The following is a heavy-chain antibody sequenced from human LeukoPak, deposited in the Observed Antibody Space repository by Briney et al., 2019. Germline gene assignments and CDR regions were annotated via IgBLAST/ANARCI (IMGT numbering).Heavy chain of an antibody. CDR2: IYHSGST. CDR1: GGSISSGGYS. D-gene: IGHD4-23*01. CDR3: ASKYGGFDY. Sequence: PSETLSLTCAVSGGSISSGGYSWSWIRQPPGKGLEWIGYIYHSGSTYYNPSLKSRVTISVDRSKNQFSLKLSSVTAADTAVYYCASKYGGFDYWGQGTLVTVSS. J-gene: IGHJ4*02. V-gene: IGHV4-30-2*01.